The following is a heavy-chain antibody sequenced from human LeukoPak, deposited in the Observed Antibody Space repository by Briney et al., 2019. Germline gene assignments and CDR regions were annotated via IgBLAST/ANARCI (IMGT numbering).Heavy chain of an antibody. V-gene: IGHV2-5*02. D-gene: IGHD3-10*01. CDR3: THSYYYGSGSYSCDY. CDR1: GFSLSTSGVG. J-gene: IGHJ4*02. CDR2: IYWDDDK. Sequence: SGPTLVNPTQTLTLTCTFSGFSLSTSGVGVGWIRQPPGKALEWLALIYWDDDKRYSPSLKSRLTITKDTSKNQVVLTMTNMDPVDTATYVCTHSYYYGSGSYSCDYWGQGTLVTVSS.